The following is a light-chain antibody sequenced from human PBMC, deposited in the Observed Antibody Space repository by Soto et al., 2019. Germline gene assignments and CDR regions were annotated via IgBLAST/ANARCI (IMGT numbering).Light chain of an antibody. Sequence: QSALTQPASVSGSPGQSITISCTGTSSDVGGYNYVSWYQRHPGKAPKLMIYDVSNRPSGVSNRFSGSKSGNTASLTICGLQAEYEAEYHCSSSTSTRIVFGTGTKVTVL. CDR2: DVS. CDR1: SSDVGGYNY. V-gene: IGLV2-14*01. J-gene: IGLJ1*01. CDR3: SSSTSTRIV.